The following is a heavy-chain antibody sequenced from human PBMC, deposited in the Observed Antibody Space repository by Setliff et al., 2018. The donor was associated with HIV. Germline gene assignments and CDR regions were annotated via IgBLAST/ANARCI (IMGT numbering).Heavy chain of an antibody. D-gene: IGHD5-12*01. CDR1: GASISSYY. J-gene: IGHJ6*02. V-gene: IGHV4-59*01. CDR2: IYNSGYS. CDR3: ARGDGYRSNDAYYDTGMDV. Sequence: SLTCKVSGASISSYYWSWVRQPPGKGLEWIGYIYNSGYSNSKPSLKSRVTMSLDTSKNQFSLELTSVTAADTAVYFCARGDGYRSNDAYYDTGMDVWGQGITVTVSS.